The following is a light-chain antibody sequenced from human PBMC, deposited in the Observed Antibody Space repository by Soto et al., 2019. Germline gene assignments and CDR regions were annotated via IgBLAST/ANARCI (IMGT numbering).Light chain of an antibody. J-gene: IGLJ2*01. CDR1: SSDVGSYNL. CDR2: EGS. CDR3: CSFERSITLV. Sequence: QSALTQPASVSGSPGQSITISCTGSSSDVGSYNLVSWYQQLPGEAPKLMIYEGSKRPSGVSNRFSGSKSVNTASLTISGLQAEDEADYYCCSFERSITLVFGGGTKVTVL. V-gene: IGLV2-23*01.